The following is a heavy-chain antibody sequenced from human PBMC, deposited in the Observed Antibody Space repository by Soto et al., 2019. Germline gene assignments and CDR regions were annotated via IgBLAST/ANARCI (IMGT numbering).Heavy chain of an antibody. CDR2: ISAYNGDK. V-gene: IGHV1-18*01. CDR1: GYTFTNYG. D-gene: IGHD3-22*01. J-gene: IGHJ3*02. Sequence: QVQLVQSGAEVKKPGASVKVSCKASGYTFTNYGFSWVRQAPGQGLEWMGWISAYNGDKKYAQKFQGRVTMTTDISARTADMEPRSLRSNDTAMYYCARRDYDKRAHDIWGQGTMVTVSS. CDR3: ARRDYDKRAHDI.